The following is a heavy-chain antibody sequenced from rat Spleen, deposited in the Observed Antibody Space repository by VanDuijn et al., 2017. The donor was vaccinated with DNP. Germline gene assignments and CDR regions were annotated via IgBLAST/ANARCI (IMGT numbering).Heavy chain of an antibody. V-gene: IGHV5-22*01. CDR2: IGSDGYAP. D-gene: IGHD1-4*01. CDR3: ARGDLTTHAMDA. J-gene: IGHJ4*01. CDR1: GFTFSDYY. Sequence: EVQLVESGGGLVQPGRSLKLSCAASGFTFSDYYMAWVRQAPTKGLEWVAYIGSDGYAPYYGDSVKGRFTISRDNAKSTLYLQMNSLRSEDMATYYCARGDLTTHAMDAWGQGTSVTVSS.